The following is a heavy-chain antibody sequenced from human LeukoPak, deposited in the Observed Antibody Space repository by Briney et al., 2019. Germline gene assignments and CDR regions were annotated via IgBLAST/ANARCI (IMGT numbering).Heavy chain of an antibody. Sequence: PGGSLRLSCAASEFTFSSYSMSWVRQAPGKGLEWVSVIYSGGGTYYADSVKGRFTISRDNSKNTVYLQMNSLRVEDTAVYYCARSRGTFFPHDYWGQGTLVTVSS. CDR2: IYSGGGT. V-gene: IGHV3-66*01. CDR1: EFTFSSYS. CDR3: ARSRGTFFPHDY. J-gene: IGHJ4*02. D-gene: IGHD3-10*01.